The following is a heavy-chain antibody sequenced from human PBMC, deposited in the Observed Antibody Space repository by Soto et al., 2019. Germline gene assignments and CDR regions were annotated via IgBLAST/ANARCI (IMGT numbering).Heavy chain of an antibody. CDR1: GYTFSNYG. D-gene: IGHD2-2*01. CDR2: ISLYSDGT. J-gene: IGHJ5*02. CDR3: ARVVPGAEAWFGP. Sequence: QVQLVQSVGEVKRPGASVKVSCKTSGYTFSNYGITWVRQAPGQPLEWLGWISLYSDGTNYAQKFQGRVSMTTDTSPTTAYMELRSLRSDDPAVYYCARVVPGAEAWFGPWGQGTLVTVSS. V-gene: IGHV1-18*01.